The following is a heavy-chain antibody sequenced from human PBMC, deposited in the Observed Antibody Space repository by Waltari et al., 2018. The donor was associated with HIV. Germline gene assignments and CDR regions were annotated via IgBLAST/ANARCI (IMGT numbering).Heavy chain of an antibody. Sequence: HVQLVESGGGVVPPGTSLTLSCAASGFSFIDYAMHWVRQPPGKGLEWVASVIYDGSNEDYADSVTGRFTVSRDNSKNTLYLQMDSLRPEDTAVYYCATNSGSYRQGWFDPWGQGTQVTVSS. J-gene: IGHJ5*02. CDR3: ATNSGSYRQGWFDP. CDR2: VIYDGSNE. CDR1: GFSFIDYA. D-gene: IGHD1-26*01. V-gene: IGHV3-30*01.